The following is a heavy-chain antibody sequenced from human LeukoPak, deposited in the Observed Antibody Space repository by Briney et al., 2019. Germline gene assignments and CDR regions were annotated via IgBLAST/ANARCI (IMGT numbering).Heavy chain of an antibody. D-gene: IGHD1-1*01. CDR3: ARVSWFPGTSYYYMDV. Sequence: SETLSLTCTVSGYSISSGYFWGWMRQPPGKGLEWIGSIYQRETAHYNPSLKSRVTISVDTSKNQFSLKLSSVTAADTAVYYCARVSWFPGTSYYYMDVWGKGTTVTVSS. CDR2: IYQRETA. V-gene: IGHV4-38-2*02. J-gene: IGHJ6*03. CDR1: GYSISSGYF.